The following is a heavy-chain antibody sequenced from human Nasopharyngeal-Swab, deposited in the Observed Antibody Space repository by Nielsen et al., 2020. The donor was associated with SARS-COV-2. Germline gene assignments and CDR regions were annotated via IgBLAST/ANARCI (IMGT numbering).Heavy chain of an antibody. CDR1: GFTFSSYW. CDR3: ARRGGRPSPRNCSGGSCYFY. CDR2: INSDGSST. J-gene: IGHJ4*02. Sequence: GGSLRLSCAASGFTFSSYWMHWVRKAPGKGLVWVSRINSDGSSTSYADSVKGRFTISRDNAKNSLYLQMNSLRAEDTAVYYCARRGGRPSPRNCSGGSCYFYWGQGTLVTVSS. V-gene: IGHV3-74*01. D-gene: IGHD2-15*01.